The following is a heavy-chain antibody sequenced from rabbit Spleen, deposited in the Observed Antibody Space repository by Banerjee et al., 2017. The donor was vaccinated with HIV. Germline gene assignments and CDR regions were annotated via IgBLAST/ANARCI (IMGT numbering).Heavy chain of an antibody. CDR2: INTATGKA. V-gene: IGHV1S45*01. CDR1: GFFFSDRDV. Sequence: QEQLEESGGGLVKPEGSLTLTCKASGFFFSDRDVMCWVRQAPGKGLEWIACINTATGKAVYASWAKGRFTISKTSSTTVTLQMTSLTAADTATYFCARLSSDWTYLELWGPGTLVTVS. CDR3: ARLSSDWTYLEL. D-gene: IGHD8-1*01. J-gene: IGHJ4*01.